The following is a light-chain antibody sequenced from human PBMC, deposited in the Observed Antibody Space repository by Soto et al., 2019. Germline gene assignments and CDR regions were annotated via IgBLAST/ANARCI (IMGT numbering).Light chain of an antibody. V-gene: IGKV3-20*01. J-gene: IGKJ4*01. Sequence: EVVLTQSRATLSLSPGERVTLSCRASQSVSRYLAWYQQKPGQAPRLLIYDASSRATGIPDRFSGGGSGTDFTLTLSRLEPEDFAVYHCQQYSSSPLTFGGGTKVDI. CDR2: DAS. CDR1: QSVSRY. CDR3: QQYSSSPLT.